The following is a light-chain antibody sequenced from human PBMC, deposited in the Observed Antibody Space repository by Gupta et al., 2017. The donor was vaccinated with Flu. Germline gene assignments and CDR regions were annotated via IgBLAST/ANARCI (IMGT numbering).Light chain of an antibody. J-gene: IGLJ2*01. CDR2: DNN. CDR1: SSTIGAGYD. CDR3: QSQETNRSGLV. Sequence: TISCSGSSSTIGAGYDVRWCQQEPETAPNLLIYDNNTRPSAVPDRFSGSNSGPSASLTITGLQAEDGAYYYYQSQETNRSGLVFGGGTKLTVL. V-gene: IGLV1-40*01.